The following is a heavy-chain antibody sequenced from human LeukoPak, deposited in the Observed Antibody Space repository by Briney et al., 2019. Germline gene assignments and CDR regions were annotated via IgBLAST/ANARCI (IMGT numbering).Heavy chain of an antibody. Sequence: PGGSLRLSCVASGFAFNTNWMHWVRQAPGKGLEWVSSISSSSSYINYADSVKGRFTISRDNAENSVYLQMNSLRAEDTAVYYCARDPPVTGELALGRQRIFYQWGQGTLVTVSS. V-gene: IGHV3-21*01. J-gene: IGHJ4*02. CDR2: ISSSSSYI. CDR3: ARDPPVTGELALGRQRIFYQ. D-gene: IGHD7-27*01. CDR1: GFAFNTNW.